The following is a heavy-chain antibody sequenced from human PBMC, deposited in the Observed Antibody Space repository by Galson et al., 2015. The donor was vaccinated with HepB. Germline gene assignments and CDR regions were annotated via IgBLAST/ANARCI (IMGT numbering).Heavy chain of an antibody. D-gene: IGHD3-22*01. Sequence: QSGAEVKKPGESLRISCKGSGYSFTSYWIAWVRQMPGKGLEWMGRIDPSSSYTNYSPSFQGHVTISADKSISTVYLQWSSLKASDTAMYYCAGQGLNSMIVVYHWFDPWGQGTQVTVSS. J-gene: IGHJ5*02. CDR2: IDPSSSYT. V-gene: IGHV5-10-1*01. CDR3: AGQGLNSMIVVYHWFDP. CDR1: GYSFTSYW.